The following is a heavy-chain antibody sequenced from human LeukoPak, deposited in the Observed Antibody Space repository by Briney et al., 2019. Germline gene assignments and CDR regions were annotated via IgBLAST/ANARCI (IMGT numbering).Heavy chain of an antibody. Sequence: SETLSLACTVSGDSIRMSYGSWIRQPPWETLEWVGYIYYNGSANYNPSLKDRVSMSVDTSTNQLSLRLNSVTAADTAVYYCARAPYYDSLTGSPYGGMDVWGKGTTVTVSS. CDR1: GDSIRMSY. CDR2: IYYNGSA. J-gene: IGHJ6*04. CDR3: ARAPYYDSLTGSPYGGMDV. V-gene: IGHV4-59*01. D-gene: IGHD3-9*01.